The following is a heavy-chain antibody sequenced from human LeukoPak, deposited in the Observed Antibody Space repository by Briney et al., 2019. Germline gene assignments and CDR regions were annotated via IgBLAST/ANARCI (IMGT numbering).Heavy chain of an antibody. V-gene: IGHV4-34*01. CDR1: GGSFSGYY. D-gene: IGHD3-10*01. CDR3: ARGLVYYYGSGSYYPY. CDR2: INHSGST. J-gene: IGHJ4*02. Sequence: ETLSLTCAVYGGSFSGYYWSWICQPPGKGLEWIGEINHSGSTNYNPSLKSRVTISVDTSKNQFSLKLSSVTAADTAVYYCARGLVYYYGSGSYYPYWGQGTLVTVSS.